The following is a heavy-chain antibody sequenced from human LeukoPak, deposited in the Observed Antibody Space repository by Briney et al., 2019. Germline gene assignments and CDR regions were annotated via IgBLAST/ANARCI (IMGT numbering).Heavy chain of an antibody. V-gene: IGHV4-34*01. Sequence: TSETLSLTCAVYGGSFSGLYWGWIRQPPGKGLEWIGEISHSGSTNYRPSLKSRVTLSVDTSKNQFSLMVTSVTAADTAVYYCARLRNDYGDSYFFDFWGHGNLVTVSS. J-gene: IGHJ4*01. CDR3: ARLRNDYGDSYFFDF. CDR2: ISHSGST. D-gene: IGHD4-17*01. CDR1: GGSFSGLY.